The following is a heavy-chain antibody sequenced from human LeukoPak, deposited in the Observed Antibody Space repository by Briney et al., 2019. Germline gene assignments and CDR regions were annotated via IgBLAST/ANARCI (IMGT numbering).Heavy chain of an antibody. CDR2: ISAYNGNT. J-gene: IGHJ5*02. CDR3: ARDTAAVAGPNWFDP. D-gene: IGHD6-19*01. Sequence: ASVKVSCKASGYTFTSYGISWVRQAPGQGLEGMGWISAYNGNTNYAHKLQGRVTMTTDTSTSTAYMELRSLRSDDTAVYYCARDTAAVAGPNWFDPWGQGTLVTVSS. CDR1: GYTFTSYG. V-gene: IGHV1-18*01.